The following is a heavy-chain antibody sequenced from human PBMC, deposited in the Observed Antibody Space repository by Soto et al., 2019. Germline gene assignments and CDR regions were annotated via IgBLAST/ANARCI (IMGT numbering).Heavy chain of an antibody. Sequence: PSETLSLTCAVSGGSISSSHWWSWVRQPPGKGLEWIGEIYHSGNTNYNPSLKSRVTISLDKSKNQFSLRLSSVTAADTAVYYCATSLTAPGAYNGLDVWGQGTTVTVSS. J-gene: IGHJ6*02. D-gene: IGHD2-21*02. CDR1: GGSISSSHW. CDR3: ATSLTAPGAYNGLDV. V-gene: IGHV4-4*02. CDR2: IYHSGNT.